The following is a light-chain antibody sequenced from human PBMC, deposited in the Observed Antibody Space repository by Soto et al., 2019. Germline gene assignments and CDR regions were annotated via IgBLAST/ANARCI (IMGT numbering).Light chain of an antibody. CDR3: LQDYNYPYT. CDR1: QFIRND. CDR2: AAS. Sequence: AIPMTQSPSSLSASVGDRVTITCRASQFIRNDLGWYQQKPGKAPNLLIYAASNLQSGVPSRFSGSGFGTDFTLTISSLHPEDFATYYCLQDYNYPYTFGQGTKLE. J-gene: IGKJ2*01. V-gene: IGKV1-6*01.